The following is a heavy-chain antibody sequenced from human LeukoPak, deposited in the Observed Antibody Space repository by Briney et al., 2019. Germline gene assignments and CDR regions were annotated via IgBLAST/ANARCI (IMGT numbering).Heavy chain of an antibody. Sequence: SETLSLTCTVSGGSISSSSYYWGWIRQPPGKGLEWIGSIYYSGSTYYNPSLKSRVTISVDTSKNQFSLKLSSVTAADTAVYYCAKSGQQLVYLFDYWGQGTLVTVSS. CDR1: GGSISSSSYY. CDR3: AKSGQQLVYLFDY. J-gene: IGHJ4*02. CDR2: IYYSGST. D-gene: IGHD6-13*01. V-gene: IGHV4-39*01.